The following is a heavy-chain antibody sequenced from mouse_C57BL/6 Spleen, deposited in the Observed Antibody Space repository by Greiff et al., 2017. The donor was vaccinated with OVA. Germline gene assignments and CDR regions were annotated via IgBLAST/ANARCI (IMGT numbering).Heavy chain of an antibody. CDR1: GYTFTSYW. CDR3: ARRYHWYFDV. V-gene: IGHV1-69*01. CDR2: IDPSDSYT. J-gene: IGHJ1*03. D-gene: IGHD2-14*01. Sequence: VQLQQSGAELVMPGASVKLSCKASGYTFTSYWMHWVKQRPGQGLEWIGEIDPSDSYTNYNQKFKGKSTLTVDKSSSTAYMQLSSLTSEDSAVYYCARRYHWYFDVWGTGTTVTVSS.